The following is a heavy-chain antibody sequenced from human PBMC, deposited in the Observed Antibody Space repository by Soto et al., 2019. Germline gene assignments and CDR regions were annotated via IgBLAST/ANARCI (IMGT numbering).Heavy chain of an antibody. CDR3: AKQYRQYRRSMGQLPDY. CDR2: ISGSGGST. CDR1: GFTFSSYA. D-gene: IGHD2-2*01. J-gene: IGHJ4*02. Sequence: GGSLRLSCAASGFTFSSYAMSWVRQAPGKGLEWVSAISGSGGSTYYADSVKGRFTISRDNSKNTLYLQMNSLRAEDTAVYYCAKQYRQYRRSMGQLPDYWGQGTLVTVSS. V-gene: IGHV3-23*01.